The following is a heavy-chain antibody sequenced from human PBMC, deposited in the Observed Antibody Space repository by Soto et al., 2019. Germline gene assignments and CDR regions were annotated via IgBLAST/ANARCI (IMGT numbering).Heavy chain of an antibody. V-gene: IGHV3-23*01. D-gene: IGHD2-15*01. CDR1: GFTFSSYA. CDR2: ISGSGGST. Sequence: PGGSLRLSCAASGFTFSSYAMSWVRQAPGKGLEWVSAISGSGGSTYYADSVKGRFTISRDNSKNTLYLQMNSLRAEDTAVYYCAKSGLLDYYYYGMDVWGQGTTVTVSS. CDR3: AKSGLLDYYYYGMDV. J-gene: IGHJ6*02.